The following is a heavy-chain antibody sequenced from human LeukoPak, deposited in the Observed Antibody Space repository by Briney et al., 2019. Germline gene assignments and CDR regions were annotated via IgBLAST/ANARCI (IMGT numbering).Heavy chain of an antibody. D-gene: IGHD1-1*01. CDR3: AKSSAGMTWFDP. CDR1: IFILSSSG. Sequence: GGSLRLSCAASIFILSSSGMHWVRQAPAKGPEWVAFTRFYERYKAHGDSVKGRFTISRDNSKNTLYLQMDSLRSDDTAVYYCAKSSAGMTWFDPWGQGTLVTVSS. J-gene: IGHJ5*02. CDR2: TRFYERYK. V-gene: IGHV3-30*02.